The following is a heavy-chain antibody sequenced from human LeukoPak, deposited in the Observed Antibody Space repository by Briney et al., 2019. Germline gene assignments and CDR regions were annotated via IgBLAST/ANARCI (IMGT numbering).Heavy chain of an antibody. Sequence: GGSLRLSCRGSGFTFGDYAMSWVRQAPGKGLESVSVIYSGGSTYYADSVRGRFTISRDNSKNTLYLQMNSLRVEDTAVYYCARVGGHWGQGTLVTVSS. CDR2: IYSGGST. CDR3: ARVGGH. V-gene: IGHV3-53*01. D-gene: IGHD3-10*01. J-gene: IGHJ4*02. CDR1: GFTFGDYA.